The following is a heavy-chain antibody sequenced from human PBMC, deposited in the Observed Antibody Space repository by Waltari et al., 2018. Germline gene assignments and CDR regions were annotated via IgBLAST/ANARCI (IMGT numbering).Heavy chain of an antibody. Sequence: EVQLVESGGGLVKPGGSLRLSCAASGFTFKTYSMNWVRQGPGRGREWVSSISDTSTYIYYAVSLRRRFTTSRDNAKNSLYLQLNSLRAEDTAVYYCVRGGTGMQRVESLDYWGQGILVTVSS. V-gene: IGHV3-21*01. J-gene: IGHJ4*02. D-gene: IGHD3-9*01. CDR3: VRGGTGMQRVESLDY. CDR1: GFTFKTYS. CDR2: ISDTSTYI.